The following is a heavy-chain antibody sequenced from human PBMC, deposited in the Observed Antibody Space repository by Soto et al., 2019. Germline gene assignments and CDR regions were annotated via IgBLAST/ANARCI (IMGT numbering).Heavy chain of an antibody. CDR1: GFIVSSGY. CDR2: MYDSGSA. D-gene: IGHD6-19*01. J-gene: IGHJ4*02. V-gene: IGHV3-66*01. CDR3: ARSGSGWFTFDD. Sequence: EVQLVESGGGLVQPGGSLRLSCAASGFIVSSGYMTWIRQAPGKGPEWVSVMYDSGSAYYADSVEGRFSISRDNSKNTVYLQMDNVRAEDTAVYYCARSGSGWFTFDDWGQGTLVTVSS.